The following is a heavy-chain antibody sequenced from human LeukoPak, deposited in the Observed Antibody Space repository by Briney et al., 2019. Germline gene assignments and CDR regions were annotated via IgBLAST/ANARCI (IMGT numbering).Heavy chain of an antibody. D-gene: IGHD1-26*01. V-gene: IGHV4-34*01. CDR2: INHSGST. CDR3: ARYRYYYYGMDV. CDR1: GGSFSGYY. J-gene: IGHJ6*02. Sequence: LETLSLTCAVYGGSFSGYYWSWIRQPPGKGLEWIGEINHSGSTNYNPSLKSRVTISVDTSKNQFSLKLSSVTAADTAVYYCARYRYYYYGMDVWGQGTTVTVSS.